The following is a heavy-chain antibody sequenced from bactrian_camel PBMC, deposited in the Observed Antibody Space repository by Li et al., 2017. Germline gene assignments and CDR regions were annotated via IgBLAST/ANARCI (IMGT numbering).Heavy chain of an antibody. Sequence: HVQLVESGGGLVQPGGSLRLSCAASGFTFSSFHLTYYMNWVRRAPGKGLEWVSSIYTGGDITYYADSVKGRFTISRDNAKNTLHLQLNSLQTDDTAMYYCTNPNASPSGYWGQGTQVTVS. CDR2: IYTGGDIT. V-gene: IGHV3S1*01. J-gene: IGHJ6*01. CDR3: TNPNASPSGY. CDR1: GFTFSSFHLTYY.